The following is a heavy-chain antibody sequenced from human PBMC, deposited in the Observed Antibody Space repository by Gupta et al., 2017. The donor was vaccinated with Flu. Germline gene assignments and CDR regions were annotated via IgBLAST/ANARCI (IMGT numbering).Heavy chain of an antibody. CDR2: ISSSGSTI. CDR3: AGGFKGWYDAFDI. D-gene: IGHD2-15*01. Sequence: EVQLVESGGGLVQPGGSLRLSWSASGFTFSSYEMNWVRQAPGKGLDWVSYISSSGSTIYYADSVKGRFTISRDNAKNSLYLQMNSLRAEDTAVYYCAGGFKGWYDAFDIWGQGTMVTVSS. V-gene: IGHV3-48*03. J-gene: IGHJ3*02. CDR1: GFTFSSYE.